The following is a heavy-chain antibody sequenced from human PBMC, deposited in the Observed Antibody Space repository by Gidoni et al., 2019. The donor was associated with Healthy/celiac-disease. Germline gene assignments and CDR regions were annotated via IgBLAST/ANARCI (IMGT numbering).Heavy chain of an antibody. J-gene: IGHJ4*02. CDR1: GGTFSSYA. D-gene: IGHD3-16*01. CDR2: ITPIFGTA. CDR3: ARAHSPFGIFDY. Sequence: QVQLVQSGPEVKTPGSSVKVSCRASGGTFSSYAISWVRQAPGQGLEWMGGITPIFGTANYAQKFQGRVTITADESTSTAYMELSSLGSEDTAVYYCARAHSPFGIFDYWGQGTLVTVSS. V-gene: IGHV1-69*01.